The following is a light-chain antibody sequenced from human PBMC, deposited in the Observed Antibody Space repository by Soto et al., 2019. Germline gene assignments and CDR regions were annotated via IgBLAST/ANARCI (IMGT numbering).Light chain of an antibody. V-gene: IGKV3-15*01. CDR1: QSVSSN. Sequence: EIVMTQSPATLSVSPGERATLSCRASQSVSSNLAWYQQKPGQAPRLLIYGASTRATGIPARFSGSGSGTEFTLAISSLHSEDFAVYYCQQYKNWPPATFGQGTKLEIK. CDR3: QQYKNWPPAT. CDR2: GAS. J-gene: IGKJ2*01.